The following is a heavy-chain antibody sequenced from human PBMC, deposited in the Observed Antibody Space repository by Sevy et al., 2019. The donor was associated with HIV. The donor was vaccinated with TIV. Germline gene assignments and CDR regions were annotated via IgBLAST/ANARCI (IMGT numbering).Heavy chain of an antibody. J-gene: IGHJ4*02. CDR3: ARGWVAVAGRGPFDY. CDR2: IKQDGSEK. D-gene: IGHD6-19*01. V-gene: IGHV3-7*01. Sequence: GGSLRLSCAASGFTFSSYWMSWVRQAPGKGLEWVANIKQDGSEKYYVDSVKGRFTISRDNAKNSLYLQMNSLRAEDTVVYYWARGWVAVAGRGPFDYWGQGTLVTVSS. CDR1: GFTFSSYW.